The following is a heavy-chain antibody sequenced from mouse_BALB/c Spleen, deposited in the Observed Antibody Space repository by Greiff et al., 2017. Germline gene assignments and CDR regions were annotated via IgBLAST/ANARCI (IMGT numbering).Heavy chain of an antibody. CDR2: INPSNGRT. D-gene: IGHD1-2*01. J-gene: IGHJ1*01. CDR3: ARDTTATYFDV. V-gene: IGHV1S81*02. Sequence: QVQLQQSGAELVKPGASVKLSCKASGYTFTSYWMHWVKQRPGQGLEWIGEINPSNGRTNYNEKFKSKATLTVDKSSSTAYMQLSSLTSEDSAVYYCARDTTATYFDVWGAGTTVTVSS. CDR1: GYTFTSYW.